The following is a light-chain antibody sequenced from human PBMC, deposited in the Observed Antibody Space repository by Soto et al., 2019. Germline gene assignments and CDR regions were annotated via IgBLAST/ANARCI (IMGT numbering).Light chain of an antibody. J-gene: IGKJ1*01. V-gene: IGKV3-15*01. CDR3: QQYNKWPRT. CDR1: QSISNN. CDR2: GAS. Sequence: EIVMTQSPSTLSVSPGERATLSCRASQSISNNLAWYQQKPGQAPRLLIYGASTRATGIPARFSGSGSGTEFTLTISSLQSEDSAVYYCQQYNKWPRTFGQGTKVDIK.